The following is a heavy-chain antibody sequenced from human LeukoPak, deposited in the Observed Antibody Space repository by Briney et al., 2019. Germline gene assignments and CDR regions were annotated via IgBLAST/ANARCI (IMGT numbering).Heavy chain of an antibody. J-gene: IGHJ5*02. V-gene: IGHV4-39*01. CDR2: IYCSGST. Sequence: SETLSLTCTVSAGSISSSSYYWGWIRQSPGKGLEWIGSIYCSGSTYYNPSLKSRLTISVDTSENQFSLKLSSVTAADTAVYYCVTSNYGRFDPWGQGTLVTVSS. CDR3: VTSNYGRFDP. D-gene: IGHD4-11*01. CDR1: AGSISSSSYY.